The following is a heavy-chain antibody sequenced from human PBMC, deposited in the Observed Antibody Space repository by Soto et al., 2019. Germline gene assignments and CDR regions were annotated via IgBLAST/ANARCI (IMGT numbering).Heavy chain of an antibody. Sequence: ASVKVSCKASGYTFTSYGISWVRQAPGQVLEWMGWISAYNGNTNYAQKLQGRVTMTTDTSTSTAYMELRSLRSDDTAVYYCARDYSYGYSYYYYYGMDVWGQGTTVTVSS. D-gene: IGHD5-18*01. CDR3: ARDYSYGYSYYYYYGMDV. CDR1: GYTFTSYG. J-gene: IGHJ6*02. CDR2: ISAYNGNT. V-gene: IGHV1-18*04.